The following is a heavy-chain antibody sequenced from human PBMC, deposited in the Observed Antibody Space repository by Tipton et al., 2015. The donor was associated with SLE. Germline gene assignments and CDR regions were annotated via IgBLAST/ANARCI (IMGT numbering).Heavy chain of an antibody. CDR1: NVSITSNH. CDR3: ARLLMAGQGDYFDS. CDR2: MYTSGST. D-gene: IGHD2-8*01. J-gene: IGHJ4*02. Sequence: TLSLTCTVSNVSITSNHGSWIRQPAGKGLEWIGRMYTSGSTNYNPSFKSRVTMSRGTSKNQFSLNLRSVTAADTAVYYCARLLMAGQGDYFDSWGPGTLVTVSS. V-gene: IGHV4-4*07.